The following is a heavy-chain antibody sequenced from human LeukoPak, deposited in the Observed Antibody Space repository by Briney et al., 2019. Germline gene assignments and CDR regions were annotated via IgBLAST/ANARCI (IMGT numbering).Heavy chain of an antibody. V-gene: IGHV4-4*07. D-gene: IGHD4-17*01. J-gene: IGHJ4*02. CDR2: IYTSGST. Sequence: SETLSLTCTVSGGSISSYYWSWIRQPAGKGLEWIGRIYTSGSTNYNPSLKSRVTMSVDTSKNQFSLKLSSVTAADTAVYYCARDGPTHCGDSLYYFDYWGQGTLVTVSS. CDR3: ARDGPTHCGDSLYYFDY. CDR1: GGSISSYY.